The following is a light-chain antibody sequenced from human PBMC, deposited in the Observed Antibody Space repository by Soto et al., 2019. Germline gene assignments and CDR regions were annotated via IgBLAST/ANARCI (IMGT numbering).Light chain of an antibody. Sequence: EIVPTHSPATLSLSPGERATLSFRASKSVSSYFAWYPQKPGQPPRLLPYDTFNRATGVPARFSGSFSGTDFNLSISRLEPEDFEVYYCQQRSNWPLTFGQGNKVEIK. CDR3: QQRSNWPLT. J-gene: IGKJ1*01. V-gene: IGKV3-11*01. CDR1: KSVSSY. CDR2: DTF.